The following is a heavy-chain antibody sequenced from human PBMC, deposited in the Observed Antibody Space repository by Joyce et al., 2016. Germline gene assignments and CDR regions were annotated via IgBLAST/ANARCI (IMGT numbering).Heavy chain of an antibody. V-gene: IGHV1-2*06. CDR3: ARGDLLD. CDR1: GYPFTDYS. Sequence: QVQVVQSGAEVKKPGASVKVSCRASGYPFTDYSIHWVRQAPGQGLEYMGRINPKSGDTNYAQNFQGRVTMTRDTSINTAYMELSSLRSDDTAVYYCARGDLLDWGQGTLVTVSS. D-gene: IGHD2-8*02. J-gene: IGHJ4*02. CDR2: INPKSGDT.